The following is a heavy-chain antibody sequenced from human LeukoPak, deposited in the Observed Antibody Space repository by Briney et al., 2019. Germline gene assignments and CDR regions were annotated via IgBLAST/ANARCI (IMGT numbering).Heavy chain of an antibody. CDR2: ISSSGSTR. CDR1: GFTFSSYE. J-gene: IGHJ4*02. V-gene: IGHV3-48*03. CDR3: ARGIGSSTWPLAL. D-gene: IGHD6-13*01. Sequence: AGGSLRLSWAASGFTFSSYEMNWVRQAPGKGLEWVSYISSSGSTRYYADSVKGRFTISRDNAKNSLYLQLNSLRAEDTAVYYCARGIGSSTWPLALWGQGTLVTVSS.